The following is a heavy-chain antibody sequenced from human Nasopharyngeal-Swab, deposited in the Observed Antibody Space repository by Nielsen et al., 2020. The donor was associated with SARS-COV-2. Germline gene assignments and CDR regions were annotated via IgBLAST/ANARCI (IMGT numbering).Heavy chain of an antibody. J-gene: IGHJ4*02. V-gene: IGHV1-18*01. CDR2: ISAYNGRT. D-gene: IGHD6-25*01. Sequence: WVRQAPGQGLEWMGWISAYNGRTYYAQKFQGGVTMTTDTSTSTAYMDLRSLRSDDTAVYYCARDPRGPDYWGQGTLVTVSS. CDR3: ARDPRGPDY.